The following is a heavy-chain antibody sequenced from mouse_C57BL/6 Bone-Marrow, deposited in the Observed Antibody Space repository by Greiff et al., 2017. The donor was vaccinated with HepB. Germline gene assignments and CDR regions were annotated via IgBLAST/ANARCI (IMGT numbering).Heavy chain of an antibody. Sequence: VKLMESGAELAKPGASVKLSCKASGYTFTSYWMHWVKQRPGQGLEWIGYINPSSGYTKYNQKFKDKATLTADESSSTAYMQLSSLTYEDSAVYYCARAFYYYGSSYAWFAYWGQGTLVTVSA. CDR3: ARAFYYYGSSYAWFAY. CDR1: GYTFTSYW. V-gene: IGHV1-7*01. D-gene: IGHD1-1*01. J-gene: IGHJ3*01. CDR2: INPSSGYT.